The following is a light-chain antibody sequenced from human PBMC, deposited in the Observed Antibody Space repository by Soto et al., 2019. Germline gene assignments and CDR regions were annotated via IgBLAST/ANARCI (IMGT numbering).Light chain of an antibody. V-gene: IGLV2-14*03. Sequence: QSALTQPASMSGSRGQSITISCTGTSSDVGAYNYVSRYRQHPGKAPKLMIYDVNNRPSGVSNRFSGSKSGNTASLTISGLQAEDEADYCCSSHSSSSTLVVFGGGTQLTVL. CDR3: SSHSSSSTLVV. J-gene: IGLJ2*01. CDR1: SSDVGAYNY. CDR2: DVN.